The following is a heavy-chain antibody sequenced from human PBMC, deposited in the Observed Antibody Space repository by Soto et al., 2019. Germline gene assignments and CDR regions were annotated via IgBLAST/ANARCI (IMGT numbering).Heavy chain of an antibody. CDR3: ASDGSGSYYGPFDY. J-gene: IGHJ4*02. CDR1: GFTFSSYA. CDR2: ISYDGSNK. D-gene: IGHD3-10*01. Sequence: QVQLVESGGGVVQPGRSLRLSCAASGFTFSSYAMHWVRQAPGKGLEWVAVISYDGSNKYYAVSVKGRFTISRDNSKNTLYLQMNSLRAEDTAVYYCASDGSGSYYGPFDYWGQGTLVTVSS. V-gene: IGHV3-30-3*01.